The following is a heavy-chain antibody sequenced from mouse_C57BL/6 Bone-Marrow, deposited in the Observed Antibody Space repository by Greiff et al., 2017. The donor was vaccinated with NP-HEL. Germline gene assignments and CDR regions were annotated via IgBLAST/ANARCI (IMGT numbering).Heavy chain of an antibody. CDR1: GYPITSGYY. D-gene: IGHD1-1*01. V-gene: IGHV3-6*01. Sequence: ESGPGLVKPSQSLSLTCSVTGYPITSGYYWNWIRQFPGKKLEWMGYISYDGSNNYNPSLQNRISITRDTSKNQFFLKLNSVTTEDTATYYCAKADYYGSSYWYFDVWGTGTTVTVSS. CDR3: AKADYYGSSYWYFDV. J-gene: IGHJ1*03. CDR2: ISYDGSN.